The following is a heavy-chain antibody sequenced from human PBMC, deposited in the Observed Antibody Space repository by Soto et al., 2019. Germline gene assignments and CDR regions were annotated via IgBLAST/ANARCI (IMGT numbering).Heavy chain of an antibody. V-gene: IGHV4-34*01. CDR2: INHSGST. Sequence: PSETLSLTCAVYGGSFSGYYWSWIRQPPGKGLEWIGEINHSGSTNYNPSLKSRVTISVDTSKNQFSLKLSSVTAADTAVYYCARVYRATYYYGSGSYFAYWGQGTLVTVSS. J-gene: IGHJ4*02. CDR3: ARVYRATYYYGSGSYFAY. CDR1: GGSFSGYY. D-gene: IGHD3-10*01.